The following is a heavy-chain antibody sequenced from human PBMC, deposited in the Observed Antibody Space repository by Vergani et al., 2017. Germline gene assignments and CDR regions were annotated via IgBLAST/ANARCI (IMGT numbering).Heavy chain of an antibody. V-gene: IGHV1-69*12. D-gene: IGHD6-19*01. J-gene: IGHJ6*02. Sequence: QVQLVQSGAEVKKPGSSVKVSCKASGGTFSSYAISWVRQAPGQGLEWMGGIIPIFGTANYAQKFQGRVTITADESTSTAYMELSSLRSEDTAVYYCATNSPAVAGHYYYYYGMDVWGQGTTVTVSS. CDR3: ATNSPAVAGHYYYYYGMDV. CDR1: GGTFSSYA. CDR2: IIPIFGTA.